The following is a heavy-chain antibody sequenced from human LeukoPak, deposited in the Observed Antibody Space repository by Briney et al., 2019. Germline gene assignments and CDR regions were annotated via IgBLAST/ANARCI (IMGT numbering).Heavy chain of an antibody. V-gene: IGHV3-30*04. CDR1: GFTFSSHA. J-gene: IGHJ4*02. CDR2: ISNDGSNK. CDR3: ARDHYDSSGYLFDY. D-gene: IGHD3-22*01. Sequence: GRSLRLSCAASGFTFSSHAMHWVRQVPGKGLDWVALISNDGSNKYYADSVKGRFTISRDNSKRTVYLQMNSLRADDTAVYYCARDHYDSSGYLFDYWGQGTLVSVSS.